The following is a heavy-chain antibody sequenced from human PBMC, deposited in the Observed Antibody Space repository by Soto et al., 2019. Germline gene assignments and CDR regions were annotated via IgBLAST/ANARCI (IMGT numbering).Heavy chain of an antibody. CDR1: GGSINNYY. Sequence: SETLSLTCTVSGGSINNYYWSWIRQPPGKGLDYIGYIYYTGTTNYNPSLKSRVTISVDTSKNQFSLKLTSVTAEDTAVYYCARLDSGHGKYYFDYWGQGMLVTVSS. D-gene: IGHD5-12*01. CDR3: ARLDSGHGKYYFDY. V-gene: IGHV4-59*08. J-gene: IGHJ4*02. CDR2: IYYTGTT.